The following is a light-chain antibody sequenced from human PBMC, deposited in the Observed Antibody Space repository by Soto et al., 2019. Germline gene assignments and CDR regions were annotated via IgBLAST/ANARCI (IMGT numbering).Light chain of an antibody. CDR3: QQYNSYPRT. J-gene: IGKJ1*01. CDR1: QSISSW. Sequence: DIQMTKSPSTLSASVGDRVTITCRASQSISSWLAWYQQKPGKAPKLLIYKASSLESGVPSGFSASGSGTAFTLSISSLQPDDLATYYCQQYNSYPRTFGQGTKVEI. CDR2: KAS. V-gene: IGKV1-5*03.